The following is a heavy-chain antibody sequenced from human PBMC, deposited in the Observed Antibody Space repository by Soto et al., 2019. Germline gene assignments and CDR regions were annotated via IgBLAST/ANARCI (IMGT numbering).Heavy chain of an antibody. CDR2: ISLYSDGT. CDR1: GYTFSNYD. V-gene: IGHV1-18*01. J-gene: IGHJ5*02. Sequence: GASVKVSCKTSGYTFSNYDIPWVRQAPGQPLEWMGWISLYSDGTSYAQKFRGRVSMTTDTSTTTAYMELSSLRSDDTAVYYCARVVRGAEAWFGPWGQGTLVTVSS. CDR3: ARVVRGAEAWFGP.